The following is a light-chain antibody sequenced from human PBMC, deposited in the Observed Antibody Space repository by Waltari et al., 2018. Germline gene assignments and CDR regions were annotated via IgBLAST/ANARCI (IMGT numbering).Light chain of an antibody. V-gene: IGKV3-20*01. J-gene: IGKJ1*01. CDR2: DAS. Sequence: EIVLTQSPGTLSLSPGERATLSCRASQSFTRYLAWYQHKPGQAPRLLIYDASTRAAGIADRFSGSGSGTDFSLTISRLETEDFEVYYCQHYVSLPVTFGQGTKVEIK. CDR3: QHYVSLPVT. CDR1: QSFTRY.